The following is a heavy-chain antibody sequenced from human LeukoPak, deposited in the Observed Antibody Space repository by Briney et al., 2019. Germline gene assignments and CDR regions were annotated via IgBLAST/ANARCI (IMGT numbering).Heavy chain of an antibody. V-gene: IGHV1-69*02. J-gene: IGHJ6*03. CDR1: GGTFSSYT. Sequence: SVKVSCKASGGTFSSYTISWVRQAPGQGLEWMGRIIPILGIANYAQKFQGRVTITADKSTSTAYMELSSLRSEDTAVYYCARYLTAGGPRLNYYMDVWGKGTTVTVSS. D-gene: IGHD2-2*01. CDR3: ARYLTAGGPRLNYYMDV. CDR2: IIPILGIA.